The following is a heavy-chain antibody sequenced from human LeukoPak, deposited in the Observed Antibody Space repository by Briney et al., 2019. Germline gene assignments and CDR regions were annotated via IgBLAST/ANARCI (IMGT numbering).Heavy chain of an antibody. D-gene: IGHD6-13*01. V-gene: IGHV3-15*05. CDR2: IKSKKDGGTA. CDR3: TTGLASAGHDGY. Sequence: GGSLRLSCAVSGFIFSNAWMNWVRQAPGRGLEWVGRIKSKKDGGTADYAAPVKDRFTISRDDSKNTLFLQMNSLKTEDTAVYYCTTGLASAGHDGYWGQGTLVTVSS. J-gene: IGHJ4*02. CDR1: GFIFSNAW.